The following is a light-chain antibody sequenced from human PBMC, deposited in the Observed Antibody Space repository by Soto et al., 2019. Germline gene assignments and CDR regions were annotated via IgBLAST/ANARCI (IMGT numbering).Light chain of an antibody. V-gene: IGLV2-11*01. CDR3: CSYAGSYTLGV. CDR2: DLS. Sequence: QSALTQPRSVSGSPGQSVTISCTGTSSDVGGYNYVSWYQQHPGKAPKLMIYDLSKRPSGVPDRFSGSKSGNTASLTISGLQAEDEADYCRCSYAGSYTLGVFGGGTKLTVL. J-gene: IGLJ2*01. CDR1: SSDVGGYNY.